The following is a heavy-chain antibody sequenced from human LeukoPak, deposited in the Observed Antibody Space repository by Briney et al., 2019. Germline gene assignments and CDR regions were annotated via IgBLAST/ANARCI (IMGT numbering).Heavy chain of an antibody. CDR2: INPNSGGT. J-gene: IGHJ4*02. Sequence: ASVKVSCKSSGYTFIAHYIHWVRQAPGQGLEWMGRINPNSGGTHFARKCQGRVTVTKDTSIRTVYMEFTSLRSDDSAVYYCARGVASIYSGSVLLGSHWGQGTLVTVSS. V-gene: IGHV1-2*06. CDR3: ARGVASIYSGSVLLGSH. CDR1: GYTFIAHY. D-gene: IGHD1-26*01.